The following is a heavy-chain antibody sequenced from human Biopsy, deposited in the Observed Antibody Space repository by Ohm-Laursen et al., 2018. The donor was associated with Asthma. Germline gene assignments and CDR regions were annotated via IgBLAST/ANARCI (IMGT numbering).Heavy chain of an antibody. V-gene: IGHV3-23*01. CDR3: AKDKRYSGSYFDY. J-gene: IGHJ4*02. D-gene: IGHD1-26*01. Sequence: GSLRLSCAASGFTFSSYAMSWVRQAPGKGLERVSAISGSGGSTYYADSVKGRFTISRDNSKNTLYLQMNSLRAEDTAVYYCAKDKRYSGSYFDYWGQGTLVTVSS. CDR1: GFTFSSYA. CDR2: ISGSGGST.